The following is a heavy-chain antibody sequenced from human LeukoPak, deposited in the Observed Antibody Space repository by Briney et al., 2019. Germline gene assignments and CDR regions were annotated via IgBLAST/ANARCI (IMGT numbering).Heavy chain of an antibody. CDR3: ARQSYTSGWYRSGFDS. D-gene: IGHD6-19*01. Sequence: RQPPGKGLGGMGSMFYSGSTYYTPSLKSRVSISVDTSKNHFSLMLNSVTAADTAVYYCARQSYTSGWYRSGFDSWGQGTLVTVSS. J-gene: IGHJ4*02. CDR2: MFYSGST. V-gene: IGHV4-39*01.